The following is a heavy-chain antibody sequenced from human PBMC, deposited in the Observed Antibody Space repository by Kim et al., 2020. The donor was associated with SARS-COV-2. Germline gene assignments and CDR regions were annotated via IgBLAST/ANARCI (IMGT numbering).Heavy chain of an antibody. CDR2: IYTSGST. J-gene: IGHJ5*02. Sequence: SETLSLTCTVSGGSISSGSYYWSWIRQPAGKGLEWIGRIYTSGSTNYNPSLKSRVTISVDTSKNQFSLKLSSVTAADTAVYYCVRDKGYYGGVYWFDPWGQGTLVTVSS. CDR3: VRDKGYYGGVYWFDP. CDR1: GGSISSGSYY. V-gene: IGHV4-61*02. D-gene: IGHD3-10*01.